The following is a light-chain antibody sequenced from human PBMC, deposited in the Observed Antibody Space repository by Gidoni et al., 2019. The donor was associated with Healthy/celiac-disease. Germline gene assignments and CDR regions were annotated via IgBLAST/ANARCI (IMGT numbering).Light chain of an antibody. CDR1: RSDVGGYNY. CDR3: SSYTSSSTPWV. Sequence: QSALTQPASVSGSPGQSITISCTGTRSDVGGYNYVSWYQQHPGKAPKLMIYDVSNRPSGFSNRFSGSKSGNTASLTISGLQAEDEADYYCSSYTSSSTPWVFGGGTKLTVL. CDR2: DVS. V-gene: IGLV2-14*03. J-gene: IGLJ3*02.